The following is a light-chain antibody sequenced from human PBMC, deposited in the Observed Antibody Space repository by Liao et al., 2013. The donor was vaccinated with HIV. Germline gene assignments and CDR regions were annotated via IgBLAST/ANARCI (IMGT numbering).Light chain of an antibody. J-gene: IGLJ2*01. CDR3: QSWDSSTEV. CDR1: NLGDKF. Sequence: SYELTQPPSVSVSPGQTASITCSGDNLGDKFACWYQQKPGQSPLLVIYQDTKRPSGIPERFSGSNSGNTATLTISGTQAMDEADYFCQSWDSSTEVFGGGTKLTVL. V-gene: IGLV3-1*01. CDR2: QDT.